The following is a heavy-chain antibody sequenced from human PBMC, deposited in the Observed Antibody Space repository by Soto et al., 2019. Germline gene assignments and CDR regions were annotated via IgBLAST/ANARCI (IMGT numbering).Heavy chain of an antibody. CDR1: GFTFSSYG. CDR2: IWYDGSNK. D-gene: IGHD5-18*01. J-gene: IGHJ6*02. CDR3: ARDQWPKGYLPLYYYYRMDV. V-gene: IGHV3-33*01. Sequence: PGGSLRLSCAASGFTFSSYGMHWVRQAPGKGLEWVAVIWYDGSNKYYADSVKGRFTISRDNSKNTLYLQMNSLRAEDTAVYYCARDQWPKGYLPLYYYYRMDVWGQGTTVTVSS.